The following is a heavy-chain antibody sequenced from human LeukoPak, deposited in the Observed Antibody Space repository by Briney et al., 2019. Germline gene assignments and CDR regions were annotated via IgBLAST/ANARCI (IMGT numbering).Heavy chain of an antibody. CDR1: GYTFTSYD. D-gene: IGHD3-3*01. V-gene: IGHV1-8*03. CDR2: MNPNSGNT. Sequence: GASVKVSCKASGYTFTSYDINWVRQATGQGLEWMGWMNPNSGNTGYAQKFQGRVTITRNTSISTAYMELRSLRSEDTAVYYCAREKGYDFWSGSPYYYYYMDVWGKGNTVTVSS. J-gene: IGHJ6*03. CDR3: AREKGYDFWSGSPYYYYYMDV.